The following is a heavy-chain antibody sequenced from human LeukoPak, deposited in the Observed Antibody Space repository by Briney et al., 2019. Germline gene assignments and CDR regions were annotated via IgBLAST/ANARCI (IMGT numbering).Heavy chain of an antibody. CDR2: INHSGST. CDR1: GGSFSGYY. CDR3: ARPYGDYAYYFDY. V-gene: IGHV4-34*01. Sequence: SETLSLTCAVYGGSFSGYYWSWIRQPPGKGLEWIGEINHSGSTNYNPSLKSRVTISVDTSKNQFSLKLSSVTAADTAVYYCARPYGDYAYYFDYWGQGTLATVSS. J-gene: IGHJ4*02. D-gene: IGHD4-17*01.